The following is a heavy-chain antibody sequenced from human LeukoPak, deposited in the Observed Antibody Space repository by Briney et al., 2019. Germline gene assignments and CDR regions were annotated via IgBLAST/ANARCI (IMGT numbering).Heavy chain of an antibody. CDR1: GFTFSTYS. Sequence: PGGSLRLSCAATGFTFSTYSMNWVRQAPGKGLEWISAISSSSRHIFYADSVKGRFTISRDNAKNSLYLQMNSLRADDTAVYFCARDIGRSEFGPNFDFWGQGTLVTVSS. CDR3: ARDIGRSEFGPNFDF. D-gene: IGHD3-10*01. CDR2: ISSSSRHI. J-gene: IGHJ4*02. V-gene: IGHV3-21*01.